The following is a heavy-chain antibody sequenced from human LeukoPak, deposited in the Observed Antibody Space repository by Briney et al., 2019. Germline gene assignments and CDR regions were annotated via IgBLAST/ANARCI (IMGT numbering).Heavy chain of an antibody. CDR1: GGSISSGGYY. Sequence: SRTLSLTCTVSGGSISSGGYYWSWIRQHPGKGLEWIGYIYYSGSTYYNPSLKSRVTISVDTSKNQFSLKLSSVTAADTAVYYCAREVVTADFLNWFDPWGQGTLVTVSS. V-gene: IGHV4-31*03. D-gene: IGHD2-21*02. CDR3: AREVVTADFLNWFDP. CDR2: IYYSGST. J-gene: IGHJ5*02.